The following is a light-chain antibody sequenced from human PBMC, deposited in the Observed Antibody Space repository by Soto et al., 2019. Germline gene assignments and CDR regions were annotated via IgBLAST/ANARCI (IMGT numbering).Light chain of an antibody. J-gene: IGLJ3*02. CDR3: SAYTSSSTPLV. CDR1: SSDVGGYNY. V-gene: IGLV2-14*01. CDR2: DVT. Sequence: QPVLTQPASVSGSPGQSITISCTGTSSDVGGYNYVSWYQQHPGKAPKLMIYDVTKRPSGVSNRFSASKSGNTASLTIYGLQAEDGAEYYCSAYTSSSTPLVFGGGTKLTVL.